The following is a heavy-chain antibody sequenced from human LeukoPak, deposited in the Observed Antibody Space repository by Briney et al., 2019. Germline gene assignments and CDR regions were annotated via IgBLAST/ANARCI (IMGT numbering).Heavy chain of an antibody. V-gene: IGHV5-51*01. Sequence: GESLKISCKGSGYRFTDYWIGWVRQMPGKGLEWMGIIYPGDYDTRYSTSFQGQVTISVDKSISTAYLQWSSLKASDTAMYYCARQGSGYSPTYYYYMDVWGKGTTVTISS. D-gene: IGHD5-18*01. CDR2: IYPGDYDT. J-gene: IGHJ6*03. CDR3: ARQGSGYSPTYYYYMDV. CDR1: GYRFTDYW.